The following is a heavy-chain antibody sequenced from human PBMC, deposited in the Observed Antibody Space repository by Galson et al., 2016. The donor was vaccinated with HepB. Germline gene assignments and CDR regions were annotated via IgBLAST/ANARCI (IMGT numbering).Heavy chain of an antibody. CDR3: ARDLFGYCTGGNCFLTY. J-gene: IGHJ4*02. D-gene: IGHD2-8*02. Sequence: SLRLSCAASNLTFGVYTLHWVRQAPGKGLEWMALISHDGSEKYYADSVKGRFSISRDDSKNTLYLHMNSLRPEETAVYYCARDLFGYCTGGNCFLTYWGRGTLVSVSS. CDR1: NLTFGVYT. V-gene: IGHV3-30*04. CDR2: ISHDGSEK.